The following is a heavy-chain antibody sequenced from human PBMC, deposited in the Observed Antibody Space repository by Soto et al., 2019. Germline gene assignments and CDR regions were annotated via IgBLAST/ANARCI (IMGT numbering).Heavy chain of an antibody. CDR1: GFTFISYA. V-gene: IGHV3-23*01. CDR2: ISGSGGST. CDR3: AKDGGYAYYDSSGYYFGY. J-gene: IGHJ4*02. Sequence: GGSLRLSCASSGFTFISYAMSWVRQAPGKGLEWVSAISGSGGSTYYADSVKGRFTISRDNSKNTLYLQMNSLRAEDTAVYYCAKDGGYAYYDSSGYYFGYWGQGTLVTVSS. D-gene: IGHD3-22*01.